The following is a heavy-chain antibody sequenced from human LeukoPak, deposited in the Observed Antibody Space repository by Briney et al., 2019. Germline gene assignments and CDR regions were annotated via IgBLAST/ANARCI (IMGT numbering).Heavy chain of an antibody. D-gene: IGHD3-22*01. J-gene: IGHJ5*02. V-gene: IGHV3-66*03. CDR1: GFTFSNNH. CDR3: ARDYYGP. Sequence: GGSLRLSCAASGFTFSNNHMRWVRQAPGKGLEWFSSIYSRGSTSYVDSVKGRFTISRDNSKNTLFLQMNSLRVEDTAVYYCARDYYGPWGQGTLVTVSS. CDR2: IYSRGST.